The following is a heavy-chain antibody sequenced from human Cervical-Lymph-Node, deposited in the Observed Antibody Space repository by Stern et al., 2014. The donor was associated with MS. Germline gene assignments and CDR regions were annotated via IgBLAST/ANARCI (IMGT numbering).Heavy chain of an antibody. V-gene: IGHV1-69*01. CDR3: ARDGGYCSSTSCTPPYYYYYGMDV. J-gene: IGHJ6*02. CDR2: IIPIFGTA. Sequence: VQLVESGAEVKKPGSSVKVSCKASGGTFSSYAISWVRQAPGQGLEWMGGIIPIFGTANYAQKFQGRVTITADESTSTAYMELSSLRSEDTAVYYCARDGGYCSSTSCTPPYYYYYGMDVWGQGTTVTVSS. CDR1: GGTFSSYA. D-gene: IGHD2-2*03.